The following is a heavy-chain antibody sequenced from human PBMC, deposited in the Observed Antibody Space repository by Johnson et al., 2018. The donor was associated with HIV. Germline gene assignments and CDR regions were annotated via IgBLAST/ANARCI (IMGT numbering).Heavy chain of an antibody. V-gene: IGHV3-33*01. CDR3: ARDRALGWELLGAFDI. D-gene: IGHD1-26*01. J-gene: IGHJ3*02. CDR1: GFTFSTYG. CDR2: MWYDGSNK. Sequence: QVQLVESGGGLVQPGGSLRLSCAASGFTFSTYGMHWVRQAPGKGLEWVAVMWYDGSNKYYAGSVKGRFTISRDHAKNSLYLQMNSLTAGDMAVYYCARDRALGWELLGAFDIWGQGTMVTVSS.